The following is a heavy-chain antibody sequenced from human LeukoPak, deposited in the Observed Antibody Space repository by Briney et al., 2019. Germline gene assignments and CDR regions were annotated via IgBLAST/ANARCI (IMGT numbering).Heavy chain of an antibody. Sequence: GGSLRLSCAASGFTVDSNYLSWVRQAPGKGLEWVSTIYTGGNTYYAASVKGRFTISRDFSKNAVFLHMNSLRAEDTAMYYCARGDDSGYYDYFDYWGQGALVTVSS. V-gene: IGHV3-53*01. CDR2: IYTGGNT. D-gene: IGHD3-22*01. CDR1: GFTVDSNY. J-gene: IGHJ4*02. CDR3: ARGDDSGYYDYFDY.